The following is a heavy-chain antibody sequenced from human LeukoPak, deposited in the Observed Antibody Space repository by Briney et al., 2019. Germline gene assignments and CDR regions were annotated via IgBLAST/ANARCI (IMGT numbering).Heavy chain of an antibody. CDR3: AKDRYYYDSSGYQNYFDY. D-gene: IGHD3-22*01. V-gene: IGHV3-30*18. J-gene: IGHJ4*02. Sequence: PGGPLRLSCAASGFTFSSYGMHWVRQAPGKGLEWVAVISHDGSNKYYADSVKGRFTISRDNSKNTLYLQMNSLRAEDTAVYYCAKDRYYYDSSGYQNYFDYWGQGTLVTVSS. CDR2: ISHDGSNK. CDR1: GFTFSSYG.